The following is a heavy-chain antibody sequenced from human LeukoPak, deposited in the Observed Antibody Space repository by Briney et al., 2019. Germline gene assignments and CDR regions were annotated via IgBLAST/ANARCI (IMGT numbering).Heavy chain of an antibody. V-gene: IGHV4-34*01. CDR3: ASSMVRGVITAPLGY. J-gene: IGHJ4*02. D-gene: IGHD3-10*01. CDR2: INHSGST. CDR1: GGSFSGYY. Sequence: SETLSLTCAVYGGSFSGYYWSWIRQPPGKGLEWIGEINHSGSTNYNPSLKSRVTISVDTSKNQFSLKLSSVTAADTAVYYCASSMVRGVITAPLGYWGQGTLVTVSS.